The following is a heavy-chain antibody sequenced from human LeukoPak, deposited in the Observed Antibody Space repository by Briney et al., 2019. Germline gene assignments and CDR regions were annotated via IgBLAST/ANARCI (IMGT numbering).Heavy chain of an antibody. Sequence: ASVKVSCKASGYTFTSYAMNWVRQAPGQGLEWMGWINTNTGNPTYAQGFTGRFVFSLDTSVSTAYLQISSLKAEDTAVYYCASSPSSSWYSVFDYWGQGTLVTVSS. V-gene: IGHV7-4-1*02. CDR1: GYTFTSYA. CDR2: INTNTGNP. D-gene: IGHD6-13*01. J-gene: IGHJ4*02. CDR3: ASSPSSSWYSVFDY.